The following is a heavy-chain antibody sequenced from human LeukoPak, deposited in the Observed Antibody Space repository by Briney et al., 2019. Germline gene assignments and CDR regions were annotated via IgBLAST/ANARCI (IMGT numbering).Heavy chain of an antibody. J-gene: IGHJ4*02. Sequence: GGSLRLSCAASGFTFSSYGMSWVRQAPGKGLEWVSVISGSGDSRDYADSVKGRFTTSRDNSKNTLYLQMNSLRAEDAAVYYCARKGGTRFDFWRGYGYWGQGTLVTVSS. CDR2: ISGSGDSR. CDR3: ARKGGTRFDFWRGYGY. CDR1: GFTFSSYG. D-gene: IGHD3-3*01. V-gene: IGHV3-23*01.